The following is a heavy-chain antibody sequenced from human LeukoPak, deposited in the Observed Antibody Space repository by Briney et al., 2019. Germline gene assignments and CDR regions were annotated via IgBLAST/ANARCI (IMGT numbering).Heavy chain of an antibody. Sequence: GGSLRLSCAASGFTFSYYGMNWVRQAPGKGLEWVSGVTGSGTSTYYADSVRGRFTISRDNSKNSLYLQMNSLRAEDTAVYYCATTGYSNRNYWGQGTLVTVSS. CDR3: ATTGYSNRNY. J-gene: IGHJ4*02. V-gene: IGHV3-23*01. CDR2: VTGSGTST. D-gene: IGHD6-13*01. CDR1: GFTFSYYG.